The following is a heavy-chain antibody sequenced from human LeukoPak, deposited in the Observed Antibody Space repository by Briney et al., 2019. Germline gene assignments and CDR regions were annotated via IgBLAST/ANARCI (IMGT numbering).Heavy chain of an antibody. V-gene: IGHV1-2*02. CDR1: GYTFTGYY. CDR2: INPNSGGT. CDR3: ARDIDYSNYFEY. D-gene: IGHD4-11*01. Sequence: ASVKVSCKASGYTFTGYYMHWVRQAPGQGLEWMGWINPNSGGTNYAQKFQGRVTMTRDTSISTAYMELSRLRSDDTAVYYCARDIDYSNYFEYWGQGTLVTVSS. J-gene: IGHJ4*02.